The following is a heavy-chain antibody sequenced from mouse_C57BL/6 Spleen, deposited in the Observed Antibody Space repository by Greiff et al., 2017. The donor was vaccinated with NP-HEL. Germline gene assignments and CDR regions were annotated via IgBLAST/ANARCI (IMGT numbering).Heavy chain of an antibody. CDR3: ANYGSSSFFDY. J-gene: IGHJ2*01. Sequence: VQLKESGPVLVKPGASVKMSCKASGYTFTDYYMNWVKQSHGKSLEWIGVINPYNGGTSYNQKFKGKATLTVDKSSSTAYMELNSLTSEDSAVYYCANYGSSSFFDYWGQGTTLTVSS. CDR1: GYTFTDYY. D-gene: IGHD1-1*01. CDR2: INPYNGGT. V-gene: IGHV1-19*01.